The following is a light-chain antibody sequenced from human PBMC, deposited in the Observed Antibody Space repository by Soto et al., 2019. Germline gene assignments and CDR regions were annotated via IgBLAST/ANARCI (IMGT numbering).Light chain of an antibody. J-gene: IGKJ5*01. CDR2: EAS. V-gene: IGKV1D-12*01. CDR1: QGITNR. CDR3: QQANSFPIT. Sequence: DIQITHSPPSVSASVLYILTVTCLASQGITNRLAWYQQKPGKAPKLLIYEASSLQSGVPSRISGSGSGTDFTLTISSLQPEDFATYYCQQANSFPITFGQGTRLEIK.